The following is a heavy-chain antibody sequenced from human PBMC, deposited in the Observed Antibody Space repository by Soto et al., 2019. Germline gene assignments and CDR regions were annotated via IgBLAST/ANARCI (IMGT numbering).Heavy chain of an antibody. V-gene: IGHV4-30-2*01. D-gene: IGHD3-3*01. CDR1: GGSISSGGYS. CDR3: ARGPPYDFWSGYYFDY. Sequence: SETLSLTCAVSGGSISSGGYSWSWIRQPPGKGLEWIGYIYHSGSTYYNPSLKSRVTISVDTSKNQFSLKLSSVTAADTAVYYCARGPPYDFWSGYYFDYWGQGTLVTVSS. CDR2: IYHSGST. J-gene: IGHJ4*02.